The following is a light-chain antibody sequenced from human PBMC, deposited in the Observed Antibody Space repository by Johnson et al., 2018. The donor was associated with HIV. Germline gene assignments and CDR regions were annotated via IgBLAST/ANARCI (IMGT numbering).Light chain of an antibody. V-gene: IGLV1-51*02. CDR2: ENK. Sequence: QSVLKQPPSVSAAPGQKVTISCSGSTSNIGNNYVSWYQQLPGTAPKLLIHENKKRPSGIPDRFSGSKSGTSATLDITGLQTGDEADDYCGTWDSSLGAWVFGTGTNVTVL. CDR3: GTWDSSLGAWV. CDR1: TSNIGNNY. J-gene: IGLJ1*01.